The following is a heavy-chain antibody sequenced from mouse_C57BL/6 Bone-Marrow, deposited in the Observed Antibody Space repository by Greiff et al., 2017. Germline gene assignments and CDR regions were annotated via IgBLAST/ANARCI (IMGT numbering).Heavy chain of an antibody. CDR2: IRPGSGST. Sequence: QVQLQQPGAELVKPGASVKLSCAASGYTFTSYWMHWVSQTPGQGLEWIGIIRPGSGSTNYTEKFKGKATLTVDNSYSTPYLQLSSLRSEDSAVYYCAGGVRDYYAMYYWGQGTSVTVSS. V-gene: IGHV1-64*01. J-gene: IGHJ4*01. CDR3: AGGVRDYYAMYY. CDR1: GYTFTSYW. D-gene: IGHD2-5*01.